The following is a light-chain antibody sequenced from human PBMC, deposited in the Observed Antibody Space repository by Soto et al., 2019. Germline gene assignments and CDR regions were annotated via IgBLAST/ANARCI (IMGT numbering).Light chain of an antibody. CDR1: QGISRW. CDR3: QQYYSFPGT. CDR2: DAS. V-gene: IGKV1-5*01. Sequence: DIQMTQSPSTLSASVGDRVTITCRASQGISRWLAWYQQKPGKAPMLLIYDASTLESGVPSRFSGSGSGTEFTLSISSRQPDDFATFYCQQYYSFPGTFGQGTKVEI. J-gene: IGKJ1*01.